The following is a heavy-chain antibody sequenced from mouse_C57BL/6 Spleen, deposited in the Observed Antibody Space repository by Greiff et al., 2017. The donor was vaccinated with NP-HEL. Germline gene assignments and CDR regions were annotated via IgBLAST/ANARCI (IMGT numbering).Heavy chain of an antibody. Sequence: EVKLMESGPELVKPGASVKISCKASGYSFTGYYMNWVKQSPEKSLEWIGEINPSTGGTTSNQKFKAKAPLTVDKSSSTAYMQLQSLTSEDSAVYYCARDYGSSYWWCFDVWGTGTTVTVSS. V-gene: IGHV1-42*01. D-gene: IGHD1-1*01. J-gene: IGHJ1*03. CDR2: INPSTGGT. CDR3: ARDYGSSYWWCFDV. CDR1: GYSFTGYY.